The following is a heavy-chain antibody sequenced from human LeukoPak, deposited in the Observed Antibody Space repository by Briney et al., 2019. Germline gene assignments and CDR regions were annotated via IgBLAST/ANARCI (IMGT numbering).Heavy chain of an antibody. CDR1: GGTFSSYA. Sequence: EASVKVSCKASGGTFSSYAISWVRQAPGQGLEWMGRIIPILGIANYAQKFQGRVTITADKSTSTAYMELSSLRSEDTAVYYCARGDQYSSSWLQPGNAFDIWGQGTMVTVSS. V-gene: IGHV1-69*04. CDR2: IIPILGIA. J-gene: IGHJ3*02. CDR3: ARGDQYSSSWLQPGNAFDI. D-gene: IGHD6-13*01.